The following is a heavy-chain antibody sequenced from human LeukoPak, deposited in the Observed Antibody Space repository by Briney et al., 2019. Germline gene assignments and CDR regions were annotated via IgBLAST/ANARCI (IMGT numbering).Heavy chain of an antibody. CDR3: TTKGDYGRPSDFEY. CDR2: IKSKTDGGTT. CDR1: GFTFSNGW. D-gene: IGHD4-17*01. Sequence: GGSLRLSCAASGFTFSNGWMSWVRQAPGKGLEWVGRIKSKTDGGTTDYSAPVKGRFTISKDDTKNKLYLQMNSLQTESPAAYYCTTKGDYGRPSDFEYWGQGPLVPVSS. J-gene: IGHJ4*02. V-gene: IGHV3-15*01.